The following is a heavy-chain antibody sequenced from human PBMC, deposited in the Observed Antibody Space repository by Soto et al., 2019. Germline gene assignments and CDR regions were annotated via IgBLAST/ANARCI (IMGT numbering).Heavy chain of an antibody. Sequence: QVQLVQSGAGVKKPGSSVKVSCKASGGTFSSYAISWVRQAPGQGLEWMGGIIPIFGTANYAQKFQGRVTITADESTSTDYMELSSLRSEDTAVYYCARDDSSLYYGSGSYYSNYYYGMDVWGQGTTVTVSS. V-gene: IGHV1-69*12. J-gene: IGHJ6*02. CDR1: GGTFSSYA. CDR3: ARDDSSLYYGSGSYYSNYYYGMDV. D-gene: IGHD3-10*01. CDR2: IIPIFGTA.